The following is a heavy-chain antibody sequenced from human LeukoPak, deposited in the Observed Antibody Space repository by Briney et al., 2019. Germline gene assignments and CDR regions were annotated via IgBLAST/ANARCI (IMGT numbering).Heavy chain of an antibody. Sequence: SETLSLTCTVSGGSISSSSYYWGWIRQPPGKGLEWIGSIYYSGSTYYNPSLKSRVTISVDTSKNQFSLKLSSVTAADTAVYYCARASFIVVVPAAVKAFDIWGQGTMVTVSS. CDR2: IYYSGST. D-gene: IGHD2-2*01. J-gene: IGHJ3*02. CDR1: GGSISSSSYY. CDR3: ARASFIVVVPAAVKAFDI. V-gene: IGHV4-39*07.